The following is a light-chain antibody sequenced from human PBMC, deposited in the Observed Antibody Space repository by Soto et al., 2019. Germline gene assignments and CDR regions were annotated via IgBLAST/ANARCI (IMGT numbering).Light chain of an antibody. Sequence: EIVLTQSPGTLSLSPGERADLSCRASQSVSSSYLAWYQQKPGQAPRLLIHGASNRTTGIPDRFIGSGSGTDFTLTVTKLEPEDFAVYYCQQNGNPWTFGQATKVEIK. J-gene: IGKJ1*01. CDR1: QSVSSSY. CDR2: GAS. V-gene: IGKV3-20*01. CDR3: QQNGNPWT.